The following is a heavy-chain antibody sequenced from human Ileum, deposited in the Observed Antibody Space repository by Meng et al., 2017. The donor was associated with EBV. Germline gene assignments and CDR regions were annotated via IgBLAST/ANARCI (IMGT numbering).Heavy chain of an antibody. V-gene: IGHV4-34*01. Sequence: QVRLQQWGTGLLQPSETLFLTCAVYGGSFNDYYWTWLRQPPGKGLEWIGEIDQSGYTKFNPSLSSRATISRDTSNNQFSMRLNSVTAADTALYYCARYGRCNGNSFYCFDPWGQGTLVTVSS. D-gene: IGHD4-23*01. CDR2: IDQSGYT. CDR3: ARYGRCNGNSFYCFDP. CDR1: GGSFNDYY. J-gene: IGHJ5*02.